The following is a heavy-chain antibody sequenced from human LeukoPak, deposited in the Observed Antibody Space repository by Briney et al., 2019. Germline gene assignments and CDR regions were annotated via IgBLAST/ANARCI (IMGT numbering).Heavy chain of an antibody. CDR1: GGSISTYY. D-gene: IGHD3-10*01. CDR3: ARHGGTYSYGSGSLTTFDY. CDR2: IWYSGRT. Sequence: PSETLSLTCNVSGGSISTYYWSWIRHPPGKGLEWIGYIWYSGRTNYNPSLKSRVTISLDTSKNQFSLKLSSVTAADTAVYYCARHGGTYSYGSGSLTTFDYWGQGTLVTVSS. V-gene: IGHV4-59*08. J-gene: IGHJ4*02.